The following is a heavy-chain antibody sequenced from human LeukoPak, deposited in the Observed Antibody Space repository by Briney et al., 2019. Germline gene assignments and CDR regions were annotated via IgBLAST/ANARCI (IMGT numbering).Heavy chain of an antibody. CDR1: GFTFSSYS. J-gene: IGHJ4*02. V-gene: IGHV3-21*01. CDR3: ASGGSYRSPFDY. D-gene: IGHD1-26*01. Sequence: GGSLRLSCAASGFTFSSYSMNWVRQAPGKGLQWVSSISSSSSYIYYADSVKGRFTISRDNAKNSLYLQMNSLRAEDTAVYYCASGGSYRSPFDYWGQGTLVTVSS. CDR2: ISSSSSYI.